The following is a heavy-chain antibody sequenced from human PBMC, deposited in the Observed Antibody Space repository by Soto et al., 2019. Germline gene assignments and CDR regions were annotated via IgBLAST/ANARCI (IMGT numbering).Heavy chain of an antibody. J-gene: IGHJ3*02. Sequence: ASVKVTCKVSGYTHTELSMHWVRQASGKGLEGMGGFDPEDGETIYAQKFQGRVTMTEDTSTDTAYMELSSLRSEDTAVYYCATPTRRSSNAFDIWGQGTMVTVSS. D-gene: IGHD6-6*01. CDR1: GYTHTELS. V-gene: IGHV1-24*01. CDR2: FDPEDGET. CDR3: ATPTRRSSNAFDI.